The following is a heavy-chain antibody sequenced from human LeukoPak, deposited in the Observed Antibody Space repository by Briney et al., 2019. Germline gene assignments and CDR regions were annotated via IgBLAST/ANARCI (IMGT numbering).Heavy chain of an antibody. Sequence: GGSLRLSCAPSTFTFSDSVMHWVRQAPGKGLEWVSAISIDGNGKFYADSVRGRITIPRDNSKKTLYLEMNSLSAEDTAVYYCAKEVRTSGRAGIFGYWGQGTLVTVSS. V-gene: IGHV3-30*04. D-gene: IGHD2-2*01. J-gene: IGHJ4*02. CDR2: ISIDGNGK. CDR1: TFTFSDSV. CDR3: AKEVRTSGRAGIFGY.